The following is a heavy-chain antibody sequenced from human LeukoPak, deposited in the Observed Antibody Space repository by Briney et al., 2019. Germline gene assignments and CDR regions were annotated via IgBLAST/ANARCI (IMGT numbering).Heavy chain of an antibody. CDR2: IRYDGSNK. CDR3: AREEQLVSNWFDP. V-gene: IGHV3-30*02. J-gene: IGHJ5*02. CDR1: GFTFSSYG. Sequence: GGSLRLSCAASGFTFSSYGMHWVRQAPGKGLEWVAFIRYDGSNKYYADSVKGRFTISRDNSKNTLYLQMNSLRAGDTAVYYCAREEQLVSNWFDPWGQGTLVTVSS. D-gene: IGHD6-6*01.